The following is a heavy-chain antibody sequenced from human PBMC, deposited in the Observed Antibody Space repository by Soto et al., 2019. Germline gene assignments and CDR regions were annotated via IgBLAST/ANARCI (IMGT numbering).Heavy chain of an antibody. V-gene: IGHV1-18*01. CDR1: GYTLSSYG. CDR2: ISAYNGNT. Sequence: GASVKVSCKASGYTLSSYGISWVRQAPGQGLEWMGWISAYNGNTNYAQKLQGRVTMTTDTSTSTAYMELRSLRSDDTAVYYCARSGYYDSSGYSNYWGQGTLVTVSS. D-gene: IGHD3-22*01. CDR3: ARSGYYDSSGYSNY. J-gene: IGHJ4*02.